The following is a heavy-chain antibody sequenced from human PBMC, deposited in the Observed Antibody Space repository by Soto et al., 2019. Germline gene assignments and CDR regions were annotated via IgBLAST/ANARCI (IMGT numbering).Heavy chain of an antibody. CDR1: RDTFTSYY. J-gene: IGHJ5*02. D-gene: IGHD1-26*01. CDR2: SNPHGGST. Sequence: ASVKFSCKAPRDTFTSYYINWVRQAPGQGLEWMGVSNPHGGSTAYAQKLKGRVTLTRDTSASTVYMEVSSLTSEDTAMYYCARSSGGNFGIIIEGNNWFAPWGQGTLVTVSS. V-gene: IGHV1-46*04. CDR3: ARSSGGNFGIIIEGNNWFAP.